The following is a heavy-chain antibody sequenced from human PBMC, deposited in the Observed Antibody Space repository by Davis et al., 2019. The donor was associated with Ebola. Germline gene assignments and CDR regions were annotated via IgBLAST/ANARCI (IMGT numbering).Heavy chain of an antibody. Sequence: ASVKVSCKASGYTFTSYYMHWVRQATGQGLEWMGWMNPNSGNTGYAQKIEGRVTMTRDASISTAYMELSSLTSEDTAVYYCARSRGWLFLYGMDVWGQGTTVTVSS. CDR1: GYTFTSYY. D-gene: IGHD3-9*01. J-gene: IGHJ6*02. CDR2: MNPNSGNT. CDR3: ARSRGWLFLYGMDV. V-gene: IGHV1-8*02.